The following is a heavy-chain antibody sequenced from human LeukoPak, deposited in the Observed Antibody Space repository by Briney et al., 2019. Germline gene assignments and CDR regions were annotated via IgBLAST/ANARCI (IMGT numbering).Heavy chain of an antibody. CDR3: IASLTGIQDY. Sequence: GGSLKLSCAASGFTFSGSAMPWVRQASGKGLEWVGRIRSKANSYATAYAASVKGRFTISRDDSKNTAFLQMDSLKTEDTAMYYCIASLTGIQDYWGQGTLVTVSS. J-gene: IGHJ4*02. V-gene: IGHV3-73*01. CDR1: GFTFSGSA. CDR2: IRSKANSYAT. D-gene: IGHD1-20*01.